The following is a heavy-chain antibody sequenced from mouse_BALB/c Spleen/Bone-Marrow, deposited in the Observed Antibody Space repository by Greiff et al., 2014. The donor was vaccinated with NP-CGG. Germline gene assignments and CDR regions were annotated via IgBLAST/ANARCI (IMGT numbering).Heavy chain of an antibody. CDR1: GYTFTSYW. V-gene: IGHV1-7*01. Sequence: VHLVESGAELAKPGASVKMSCKASGYTFTSYWMHWVKQRPGQGLEWIGYINPSTGYTEYNQKFKDKATLTADKSSSTAYMQLSSLTSEDSAVYYCARPSWFAYWGQGTLVTVSA. CDR3: ARPSWFAY. J-gene: IGHJ3*01. CDR2: INPSTGYT.